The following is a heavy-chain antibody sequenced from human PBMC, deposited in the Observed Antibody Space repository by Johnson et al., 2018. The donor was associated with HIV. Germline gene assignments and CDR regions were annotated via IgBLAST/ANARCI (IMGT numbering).Heavy chain of an antibody. J-gene: IGHJ3*01. D-gene: IGHD5-24*01. V-gene: IGHV3-30*03. CDR1: GFTFDDYG. CDR3: ARVPVSRAGDAFDV. CDR2: ISHDGNKI. Sequence: QVQLVESGGGVVRPGGSLRLSCAASGFTFDDYGMHWVRQAPGKGLDWLAVISHDGNKIFYADSVKGRFTISRDNSKNTLYLHMKSLRVEDTALYYCARVPVSRAGDAFDVWGTGTMVTVSS.